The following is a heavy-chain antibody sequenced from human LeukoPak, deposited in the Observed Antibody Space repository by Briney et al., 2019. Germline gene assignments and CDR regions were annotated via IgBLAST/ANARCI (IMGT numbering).Heavy chain of an antibody. CDR3: ARGGLGGYYSFQY. D-gene: IGHD3-22*01. Sequence: GGSLRLSCTASGFTVSSNYMSWVRQAPGKGLEWVSVIYSGGSTYYADSVKGRFTISRDNSKNALYLQMNSLRAEDTAVYYCARGGLGGYYSFQYWGRAPWSPSPQ. CDR1: GFTVSSNY. CDR2: IYSGGST. J-gene: IGHJ1*01. V-gene: IGHV3-53*01.